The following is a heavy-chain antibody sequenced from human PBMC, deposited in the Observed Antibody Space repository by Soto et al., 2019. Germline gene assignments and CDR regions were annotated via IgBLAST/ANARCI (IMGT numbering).Heavy chain of an antibody. V-gene: IGHV4-39*01. J-gene: IGHJ3*02. Sequence: SETLSLTCTVSGGSISSSSYYWGWIRQSPGKGLEWIGSIYYSGSTYYNPSLKSRVTISVDTSKNQFSLKLSSVTAADTAVYYCARPGNYYDSSGKAAFDIWGQGTMVTVSS. CDR3: ARPGNYYDSSGKAAFDI. CDR2: IYYSGST. CDR1: GGSISSSSYY. D-gene: IGHD3-22*01.